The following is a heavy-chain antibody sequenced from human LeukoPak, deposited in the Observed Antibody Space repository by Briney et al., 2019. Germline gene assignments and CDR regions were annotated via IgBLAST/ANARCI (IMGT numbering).Heavy chain of an antibody. CDR2: IFPGDSDT. J-gene: IGHJ6*03. Sequence: GESLKISCQGSGYSFRSYWIAWVRQMPGRVLEWMGNIFPGDSDTTYSPSFQGQVSISVDKSINTAYLQWSSLKASDTAMYYCVRRGSLAVAGIPDHYYYMDVWGKGTTVTVSS. CDR1: GYSFRSYW. D-gene: IGHD6-19*01. CDR3: VRRGSLAVAGIPDHYYYMDV. V-gene: IGHV5-51*01.